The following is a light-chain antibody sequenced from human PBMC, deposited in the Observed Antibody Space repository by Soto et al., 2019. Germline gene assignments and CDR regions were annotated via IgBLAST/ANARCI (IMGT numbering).Light chain of an antibody. CDR1: SSDVGGYDY. Sequence: ALTQPASVSGSPGQSITISCTGTSSDVGGYDYVSWYQLHPGKAPKLMICEVTNRPSGVSYRFSGSKSGNTASLTISGLQAEDEADYYCSSYTSSSTYVFGTGTKVTVL. CDR2: EVT. J-gene: IGLJ1*01. CDR3: SSYTSSSTYV. V-gene: IGLV2-14*01.